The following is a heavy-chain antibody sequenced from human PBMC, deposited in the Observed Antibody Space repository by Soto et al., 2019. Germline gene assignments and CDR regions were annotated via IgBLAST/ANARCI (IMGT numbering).Heavy chain of an antibody. D-gene: IGHD3-9*01. V-gene: IGHV4-30-4*01. CDR3: ARGLVIRPYYYHGMDV. CDR2: ISSIGST. J-gene: IGHJ6*02. CDR1: GGSISSGDYL. Sequence: QVHLQESGPGLVKPSQTLSLTCTVSGGSISSGDYLWSWIRQSPGKGLERIGYISSIGSTYYNPSLKSRVSVSRDTSKTQFSLKLSSVTTTDTAVYYCARGLVIRPYYYHGMDVWGQGTTVTVSS.